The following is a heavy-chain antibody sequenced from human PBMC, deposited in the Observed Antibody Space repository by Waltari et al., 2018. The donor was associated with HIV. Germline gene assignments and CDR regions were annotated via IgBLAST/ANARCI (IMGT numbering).Heavy chain of an antibody. CDR1: GGSISSSSYY. J-gene: IGHJ4*02. CDR2: IYYSGST. D-gene: IGHD6-13*01. V-gene: IGHV4-39*01. CDR3: ARPAYSSSWPFDY. Sequence: QLQLQESGPGLVKPSETLSLTCTVSGGSISSSSYYWGWLRQPPGKGLEWIGSIYYSGSTYYNPSLKSRVTISVDTSKNQFSLKLSSVTAADTAVYYCARPAYSSSWPFDYWGQGTLVTVSS.